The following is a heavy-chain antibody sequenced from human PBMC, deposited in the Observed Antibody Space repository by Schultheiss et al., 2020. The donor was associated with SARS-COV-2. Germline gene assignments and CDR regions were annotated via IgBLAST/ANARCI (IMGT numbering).Heavy chain of an antibody. J-gene: IGHJ6*02. CDR2: ISAYNGNT. V-gene: IGHV1-69*13. CDR3: ARAVQWRYYYYGMDV. Sequence: SVKVSCKASGGTFSSYAISWVRQAPGQGLEWMGWISAYNGNTDYAQKLQGRVTITADESTSTAYMELNSLRAEDTAVYYCARAVQWRYYYYGMDVWGQGTLVTVSS. CDR1: GGTFSSYA. D-gene: IGHD6-19*01.